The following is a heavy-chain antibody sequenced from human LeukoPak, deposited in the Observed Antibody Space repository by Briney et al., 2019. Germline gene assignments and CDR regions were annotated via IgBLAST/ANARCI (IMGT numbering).Heavy chain of an antibody. Sequence: GGSLRLSCAASGFTFSNYGMHWVRQAPGKGLEWVAVISYDGSNEYYSDSVKGRFTISRDDSKNTLYLQMNSLRAEDTAVYYCAKTQLATFDYWGQGTLVTVSS. J-gene: IGHJ4*02. CDR2: ISYDGSNE. CDR1: GFTFSNYG. CDR3: AKTQLATFDY. D-gene: IGHD6-13*01. V-gene: IGHV3-30*18.